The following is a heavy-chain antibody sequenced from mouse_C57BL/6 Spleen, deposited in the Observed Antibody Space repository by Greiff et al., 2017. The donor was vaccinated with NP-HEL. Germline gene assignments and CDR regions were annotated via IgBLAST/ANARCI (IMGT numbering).Heavy chain of an antibody. D-gene: IGHD1-1*02. CDR2: IHPNGGST. V-gene: IGHV1-64*01. CDR1: GYTFTSYW. J-gene: IGHJ2*01. CDR3: ARGITMGSAGY. Sequence: QVQLQQPGAELVKPGASVKLSCKASGYTFTSYWMHWVKQRPGQGLEWIGMIHPNGGSTNYNEKFKSKATLTVDKSSSTAYMQLSSLTSEDAAVYYGARGITMGSAGYWGQGTTLTVSA.